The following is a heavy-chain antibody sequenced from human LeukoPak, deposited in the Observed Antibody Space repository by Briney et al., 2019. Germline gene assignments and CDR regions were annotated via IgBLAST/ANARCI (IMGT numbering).Heavy chain of an antibody. Sequence: SETLSLTCTVSGGSISSLYWSWIRQPPGKGLEWIRYMYYSGSTNYNPSLKSRLTISGDTSKNQFSLKLSSVTAADTAVYYCARSYSTSHFYFDFWGRGALVTVSS. CDR3: ARSYSTSHFYFDF. V-gene: IGHV4-59*11. D-gene: IGHD2-2*01. J-gene: IGHJ4*02. CDR2: MYYSGST. CDR1: GGSISSLY.